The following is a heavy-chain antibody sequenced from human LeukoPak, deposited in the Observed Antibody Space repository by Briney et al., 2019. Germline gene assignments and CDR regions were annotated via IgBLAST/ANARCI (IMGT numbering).Heavy chain of an antibody. V-gene: IGHV4-59*08. CDR3: ATGRSIRYFDY. CDR1: GASIFSYY. CDR2: IHYSGTT. J-gene: IGHJ4*02. Sequence: SETLSLTCTVSGASIFSYYWNWIRQPSGQGLEWIGYIHYSGTTNYNPSLKSRVSISIDTSKSQFSLKLTSATAADTAIYYCATGRSIRYFDYWGQGTLLSVSS. D-gene: IGHD4-17*01.